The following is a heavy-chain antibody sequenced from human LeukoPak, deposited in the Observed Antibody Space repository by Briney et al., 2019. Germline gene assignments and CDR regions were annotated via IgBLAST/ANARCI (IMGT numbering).Heavy chain of an antibody. CDR1: GGSISSGGYY. D-gene: IGHD6-13*01. CDR3: ARVEAAAARNWFDP. J-gene: IGHJ5*02. Sequence: SQTLSLTCTVSGGSISSGGYYWSWIRQHPGKGLEWIGYIYYSGSTYYNPSLKSRVTISVDTSKNQFSLKLSSVTAADTAVYYCARVEAAAARNWFDPWGQGTLVTVSS. V-gene: IGHV4-31*03. CDR2: IYYSGST.